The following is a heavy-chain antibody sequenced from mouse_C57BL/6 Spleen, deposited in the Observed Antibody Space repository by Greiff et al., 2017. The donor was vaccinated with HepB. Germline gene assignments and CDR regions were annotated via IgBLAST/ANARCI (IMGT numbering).Heavy chain of an antibody. CDR3: AKITGTGTDY. D-gene: IGHD4-1*01. CDR1: GYAFTNYL. J-gene: IGHJ2*01. Sequence: QVQLQQSGAELVRPGTSVKVSCKASGYAFTNYLIEWVKQRPGQGLEWIGVINPGSGGTNYNEKFKGKATLTADKSSSTAYMQLSSLTSEDSAVYFCAKITGTGTDYWGQGTTLTVSS. CDR2: INPGSGGT. V-gene: IGHV1-54*01.